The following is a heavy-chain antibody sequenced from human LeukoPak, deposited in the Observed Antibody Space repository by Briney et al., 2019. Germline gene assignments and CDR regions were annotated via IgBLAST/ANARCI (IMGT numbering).Heavy chain of an antibody. CDR1: GDSISSYY. D-gene: IGHD2-21*02. Sequence: PAETVSLTCTLSGDSISSYYRSWIRQPAGKGLEWLGRIYTSGSTNYSPPLKGRVTMSVETPKNHFSLKWSAVTPADPAGFYCAKDDYAFDIWGQGTMVTVSS. CDR2: IYTSGST. V-gene: IGHV4-4*07. CDR3: AKDDYAFDI. J-gene: IGHJ3*02.